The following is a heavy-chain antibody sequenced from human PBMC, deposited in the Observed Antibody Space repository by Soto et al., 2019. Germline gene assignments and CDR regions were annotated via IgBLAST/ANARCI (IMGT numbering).Heavy chain of an antibody. CDR2: INGPGDDT. V-gene: IGHV3-23*01. J-gene: IGHJ4*03. D-gene: IGHD3-16*01. CDR3: ARKEEDDHVWGKSPLD. CDR1: GFTFHNYA. Sequence: GGSLRLSCAASGFTFHNYAMSWVRQAPGKGLEWVSSINGPGDDTYYADSVKGRFTISRDNSKNTLYLQMNSLRAEDTALYYCARKEEDDHVWGKSPLDWGQGTLVTVSS.